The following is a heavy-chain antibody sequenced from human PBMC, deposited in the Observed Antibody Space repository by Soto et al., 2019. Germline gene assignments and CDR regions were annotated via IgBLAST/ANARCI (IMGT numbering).Heavy chain of an antibody. J-gene: IGHJ6*02. V-gene: IGHV1-69*13. CDR3: ARGRSYDILTGYQTLLDYYGMDV. D-gene: IGHD3-9*01. CDR2: IIPIFGTA. CDR1: GGTFSSYA. Sequence: SVKVSCKASGGTFSSYAISWVRQAPGQGLEWMGGIIPIFGTANYAQKFQGRVTITADESTSTAYMELSSLRSEDTAVYYCARGRSYDILTGYQTLLDYYGMDVWGQGTTVTVSS.